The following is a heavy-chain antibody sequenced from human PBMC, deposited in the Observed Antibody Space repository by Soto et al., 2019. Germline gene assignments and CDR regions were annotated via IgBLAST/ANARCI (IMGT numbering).Heavy chain of an antibody. D-gene: IGHD3-16*01. CDR1: GFTFSSYE. J-gene: IGHJ4*02. Sequence: GGSLRLSCAASGFTFSSYEMNWVRQAPGKGLEWVSYISSSGSTIYYADSVKGRFTISRDNAKNSLYLQMNSLRAEDTAGYYCARDGYADSAFGFDYWGQGTLVTVSS. CDR2: ISSSGSTI. CDR3: ARDGYADSAFGFDY. V-gene: IGHV3-48*03.